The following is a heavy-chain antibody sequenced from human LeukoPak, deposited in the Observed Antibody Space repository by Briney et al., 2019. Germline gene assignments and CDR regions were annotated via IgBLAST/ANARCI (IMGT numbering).Heavy chain of an antibody. CDR2: IIPILGIA. D-gene: IGHD5-18*01. CDR1: GGTFSSYA. J-gene: IGHJ3*02. Sequence: ASVKVSCKASGGTFSSYAISWVRQAPGQGLEWMGRIIPILGIANYAQKFQGRVTITADKSTSTAYMELSSLRSEDTAVYYCARGRGILYIRPSDAFDIRGQGTMVTVSS. V-gene: IGHV1-69*04. CDR3: ARGRGILYIRPSDAFDI.